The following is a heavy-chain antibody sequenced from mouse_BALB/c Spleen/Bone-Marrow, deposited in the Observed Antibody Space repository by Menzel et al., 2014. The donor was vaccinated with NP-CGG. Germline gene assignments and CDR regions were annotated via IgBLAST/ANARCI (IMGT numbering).Heavy chain of an antibody. CDR3: ARDYYGSSDY. D-gene: IGHD1-1*01. CDR1: GFTFSSYG. V-gene: IGHV5-6-3*01. J-gene: IGHJ2*01. CDR2: INSNGGST. Sequence: EVKVEESGGGLVQPGGSLKLSCAASGFTFSSYGMSWVRQTPDKRLELVATINSNGGSTYYPDSVKGRFTISRDNAKNTLYLQMSSLKSEDTAMYYRARDYYGSSDYWGQGTTLTVSS.